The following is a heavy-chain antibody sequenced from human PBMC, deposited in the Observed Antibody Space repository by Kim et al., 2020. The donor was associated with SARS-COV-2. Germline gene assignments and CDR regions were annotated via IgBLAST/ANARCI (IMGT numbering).Heavy chain of an antibody. J-gene: IGHJ3*02. CDR1: GGSISSYY. CDR2: IYYSGST. D-gene: IGHD3-10*01. CDR3: AREPSARDYYGSGSYYPAFDI. Sequence: SETLSLTCTVSGGSISSYYWSWIRQPPGKGLEWIGYIYYSGSTNYNPSLKSRVTISVDTSKNQFSLKLSSVTAADTAVYYCAREPSARDYYGSGSYYPAFDIWGQGTMVTVSS. V-gene: IGHV4-59*13.